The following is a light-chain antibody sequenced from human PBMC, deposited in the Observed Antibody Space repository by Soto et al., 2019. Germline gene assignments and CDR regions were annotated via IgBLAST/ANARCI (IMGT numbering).Light chain of an antibody. CDR3: QQYNNWPPWT. V-gene: IGKV3-15*01. CDR1: QSVSSN. CDR2: GAS. Sequence: EIVMTQSPATLSVSPGERATLSCRASQSVSSNLAWYQQKPGQAPRILIYGASTRATGIPVRFSGSGSGTEFTLTISSLQSEDFAVYYCQQYNNWPPWTFGQGTKVEIK. J-gene: IGKJ1*01.